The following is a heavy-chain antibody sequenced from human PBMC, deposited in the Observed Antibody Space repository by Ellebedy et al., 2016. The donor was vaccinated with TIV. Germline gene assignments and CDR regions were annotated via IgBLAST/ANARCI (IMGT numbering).Heavy chain of an antibody. J-gene: IGHJ4*02. CDR1: GYTFTSYG. Sequence: ASVKVSCKASGYTFTSYGISWVRQAPGQGLEWMGWISGYNGNTNYAQKFQDKVTMTTDTSTSTANMELRSLRSDDTAVYYCARHVIRFGELSRYYFDYWGQGTPVTVSS. CDR3: ARHVIRFGELSRYYFDY. V-gene: IGHV1-18*04. CDR2: ISGYNGNT. D-gene: IGHD3-10*01.